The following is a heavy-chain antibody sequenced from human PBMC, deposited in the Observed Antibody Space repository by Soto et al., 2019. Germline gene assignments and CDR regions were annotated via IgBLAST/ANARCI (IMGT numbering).Heavy chain of an antibody. CDR1: GFTFSDYY. CDR2: ISSSGSTI. V-gene: IGHV3-11*01. Sequence: PGGSLRLSCAASGFTFSDYYMSWIRQAPGKGLEWVSYISSSGSTIYYADSVKGRFTISRDNAKNSLYLQMNSLRAEDTAVYYCARDYYDFWSGPSGFDYWGQGTLVTVS. CDR3: ARDYYDFWSGPSGFDY. J-gene: IGHJ4*02. D-gene: IGHD3-3*01.